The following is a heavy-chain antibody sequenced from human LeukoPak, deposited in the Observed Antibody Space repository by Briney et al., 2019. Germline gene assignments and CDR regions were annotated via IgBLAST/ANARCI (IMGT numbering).Heavy chain of an antibody. CDR1: GDSLTSGSRY. CDR2: FYSSTRT. J-gene: IGHJ4*02. Sequence: SETLSLTCTVSGDSLTSGSRYWSWIRQPAGKGLEWIGHFYSSTRTTYNPSLKSRVTMSVDTSKNQFSLKLNSVTAADTAVYYCARGAPSDYWGQGTLVTVSS. V-gene: IGHV4-61*09. CDR3: ARGAPSDY.